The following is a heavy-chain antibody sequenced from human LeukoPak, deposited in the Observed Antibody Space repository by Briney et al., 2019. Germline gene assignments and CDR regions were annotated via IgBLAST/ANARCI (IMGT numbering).Heavy chain of an antibody. D-gene: IGHD5-18*01. V-gene: IGHV4-39*01. CDR3: ARLSYGYQSWFDP. J-gene: IGHJ5*02. Sequence: SETLSLTCTVSGGSISSSSYYWGWIRQPPGKGLEWIGSIYYSGSTYYNPSLKSRVTISVDTSKNQFPLKLSSVTAADTAVYYCARLSYGYQSWFDPWGQGTLVTVSS. CDR1: GGSISSSSYY. CDR2: IYYSGST.